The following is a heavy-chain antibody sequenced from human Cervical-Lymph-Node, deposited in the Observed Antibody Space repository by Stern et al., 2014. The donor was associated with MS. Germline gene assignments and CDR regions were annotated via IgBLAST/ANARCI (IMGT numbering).Heavy chain of an antibody. Sequence: VHLVESGAEVKKPGASVKVSCKASGYTFINYDINWVRQAPGRGLEWIGWMNPNIGNTGYAQEFQGRVPMTTNPSISTVYMELSSLTSDDTAVYYCARGLVVSSSLWFDPWGQGTLVTVSS. CDR1: GYTFINYD. CDR3: ARGLVVSSSLWFDP. D-gene: IGHD6-6*01. V-gene: IGHV1-8*01. J-gene: IGHJ5*02. CDR2: MNPNIGNT.